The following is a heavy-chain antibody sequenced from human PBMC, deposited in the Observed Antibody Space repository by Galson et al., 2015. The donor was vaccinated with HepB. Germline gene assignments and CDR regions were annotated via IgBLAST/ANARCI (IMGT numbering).Heavy chain of an antibody. CDR1: GYTFTSYY. J-gene: IGHJ6*03. V-gene: IGHV1-46*01. Sequence: SVKVSCKASGYTFTSYYMHWVRQAPGQGLEWIGIINPSGGSTSYAQKFQGRVTMTRDTSTSTVYMELSSLRSEDTAVYYCARGSPLFIVVVPAAILIMDVWGKG. CDR3: ARGSPLFIVVVPAAILIMDV. CDR2: INPSGGST. D-gene: IGHD2-2*01.